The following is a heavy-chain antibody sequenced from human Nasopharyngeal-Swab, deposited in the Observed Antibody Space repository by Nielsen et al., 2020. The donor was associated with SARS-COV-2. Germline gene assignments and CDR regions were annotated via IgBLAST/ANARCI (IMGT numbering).Heavy chain of an antibody. V-gene: IGHV3-74*01. J-gene: IGHJ4*02. D-gene: IGHD4-23*01. Sequence: GESLKISCAASGFTFSDYYMSWLRQSPGKWLLWVSRIDTDGASTNYADSVKGRFTISRDNAKNTLYLQMNSLRVEDTAVYYCVKHQVSSADQWGQGTLVTVSS. CDR3: VKHQVSSADQ. CDR2: IDTDGAST. CDR1: GFTFSDYY.